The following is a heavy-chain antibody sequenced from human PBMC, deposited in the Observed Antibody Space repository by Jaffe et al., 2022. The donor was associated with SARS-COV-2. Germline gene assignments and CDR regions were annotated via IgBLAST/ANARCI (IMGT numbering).Heavy chain of an antibody. CDR1: DASIGSGNFH. CDR2: FSATGTT. CDR3: AAESSFWGARRWFGS. D-gene: IGHD3-16*01. J-gene: IGHJ5*01. Sequence: QVQLQESGPGLVRPSQTLSLTCSVSDASIGSGNFHWNWIRQSTGRGLEWVGRFSATGTTTFNPSLMSRLTVSVDTSRNVFSLRLTSVTAADTAIYYCAAESSFWGARRWFGSWGPGVLVTVSS. V-gene: IGHV4-61*02.